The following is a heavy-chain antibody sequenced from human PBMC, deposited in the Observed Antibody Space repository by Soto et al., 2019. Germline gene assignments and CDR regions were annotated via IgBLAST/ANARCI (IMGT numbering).Heavy chain of an antibody. J-gene: IGHJ4*02. V-gene: IGHV3-33*01. CDR1: GFTFSSYG. D-gene: IGHD3-22*01. CDR3: ARDSPYYYDSSGYYFDY. CDR2: IWYDGSNK. Sequence: GGSLRLSCAASGFTFSSYGMHWVRQAPGKGLEWVAVIWYDGSNKYYADSVKGRFTISRDNSKNTLYLQMNSLRAEDTAVYYCARDSPYYYDSSGYYFDYWGQGTLVTVSS.